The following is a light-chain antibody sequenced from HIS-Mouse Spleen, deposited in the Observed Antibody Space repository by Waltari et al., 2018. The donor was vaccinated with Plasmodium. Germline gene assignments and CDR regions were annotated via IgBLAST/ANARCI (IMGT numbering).Light chain of an antibody. CDR2: EDS. V-gene: IGLV3-10*01. CDR1: ALPKKY. J-gene: IGLJ3*02. Sequence: SSELTQPPPVSVSPGHTARITCSGDALPKKYAYWYQQKSGQAPGLVIYEDSKRPSGIPDRFSGSSSGTMATLTISGAQVEDEADYYCYSTDSSGNHRVFGGGTKLTVL. CDR3: YSTDSSGNHRV.